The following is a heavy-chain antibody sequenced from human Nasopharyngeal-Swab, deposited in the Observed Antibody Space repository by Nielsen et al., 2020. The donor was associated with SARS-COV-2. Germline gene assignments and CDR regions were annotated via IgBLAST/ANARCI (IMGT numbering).Heavy chain of an antibody. CDR1: GGSISSYY. D-gene: IGHD4-23*01. Sequence: GSLRLSCTVSGGSISSYYWSWIRQPPGKGLEWIGYIYYSGSTNYNPSLKSRVTIPVDTSKNQFSLKLSSVTAADTAVYYCARASDYGGNYEPFDYWGQGTLVTVSS. CDR3: ARASDYGGNYEPFDY. CDR2: IYYSGST. V-gene: IGHV4-59*01. J-gene: IGHJ4*02.